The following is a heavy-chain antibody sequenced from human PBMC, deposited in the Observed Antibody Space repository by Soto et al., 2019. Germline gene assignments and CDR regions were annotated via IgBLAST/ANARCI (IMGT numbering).Heavy chain of an antibody. CDR3: ARDLPSSWLFDGMGV. CDR2: VYYSGST. J-gene: IGHJ6*02. CDR1: GGSISSGGYY. Sequence: QVQLHESGPGLVKPSQTLSLTCSVSGGSISSGGYYWSWIRQRPGKGLEWIRYVYYSGSTYYNPSFKSRVTISVDTSKSQFTLKLSSMTAADTAVYYCARDLPSSWLFDGMGVWGQGTTVTVSS. V-gene: IGHV4-31*03. D-gene: IGHD2-15*01.